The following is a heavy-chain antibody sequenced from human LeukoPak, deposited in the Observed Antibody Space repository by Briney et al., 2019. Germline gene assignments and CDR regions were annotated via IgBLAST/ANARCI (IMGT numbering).Heavy chain of an antibody. J-gene: IGHJ4*02. CDR1: GFTFSSYS. V-gene: IGHV3-21*01. CDR2: ISSSSSYI. Sequence: GGSLRLSCAASGFTFSSYSMNWVRQAPGKGLEWVSSISSSSSYIYYAGSVKGRFTISRDNAKNSLYLQMNSLRAEDTAVYYCARDLRPNWKGFLYWGQGTLVTVSS. CDR3: ARDLRPNWKGFLY. D-gene: IGHD1-20*01.